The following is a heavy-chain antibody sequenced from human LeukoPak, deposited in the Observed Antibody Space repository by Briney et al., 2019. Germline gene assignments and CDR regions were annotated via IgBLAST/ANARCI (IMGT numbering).Heavy chain of an antibody. CDR3: ATYDFWSGPITY. CDR1: GGSISSSSYY. CDR2: IYYSGST. V-gene: IGHV4-39*07. D-gene: IGHD3-3*01. Sequence: SETLSLTCTVSGGSISSSSYYWGWIRQPPGKGLEWIGSIYYSGSTYYNPSLKSRVTISVDTSKNQFSLKLSSVTAADTAVYYCATYDFWSGPITYWGQGTLVTVSS. J-gene: IGHJ4*02.